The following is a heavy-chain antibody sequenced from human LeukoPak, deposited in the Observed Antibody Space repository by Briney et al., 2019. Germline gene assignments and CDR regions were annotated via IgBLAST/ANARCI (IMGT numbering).Heavy chain of an antibody. CDR3: AKIATYYYDSSGYP. J-gene: IGHJ5*02. CDR2: IFPSGGEI. D-gene: IGHD3-22*01. V-gene: IGHV3-23*01. CDR1: GFTFSTFA. Sequence: GGSLRLSCAASGFTFSTFAMVWVRQPPGKGLEWVSSIFPSGGEIHYTDSVRGRFTISRDNSKSTLSLQMNSLRAEDTAIYYCAKIATYYYDSSGYPWGQGTLVTVSS.